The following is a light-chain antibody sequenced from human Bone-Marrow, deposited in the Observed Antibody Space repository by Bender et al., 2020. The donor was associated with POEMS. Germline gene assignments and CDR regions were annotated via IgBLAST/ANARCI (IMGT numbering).Light chain of an antibody. Sequence: SYVLTQPPSLSVAPGKTARITCGGNNIGSKSVHWYQQKPGQAPVLVVYDDVDRPSGIPDRFSGSSSGYTATLTISRVEAGDEADYYCQVWDTVDNHWVFGGGTKLTVL. CDR3: QVWDTVDNHWV. V-gene: IGLV3-21*03. CDR1: NIGSKS. CDR2: DDV. J-gene: IGLJ3*02.